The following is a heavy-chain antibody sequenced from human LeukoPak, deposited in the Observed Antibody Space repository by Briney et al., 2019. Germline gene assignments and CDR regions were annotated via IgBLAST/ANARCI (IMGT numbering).Heavy chain of an antibody. CDR2: ISGSGGST. CDR3: AKEYSGGWYYFVY. D-gene: IGHD6-19*01. V-gene: IGHV3-23*01. CDR1: GFTFSSYA. J-gene: IGHJ4*02. Sequence: PGGSLRLSCAASGFTFSSYAMSWGRQAPGKGLEWVSTISGSGGSTYYADSVKGRFTISRDNAKNTLSLQMNSLRAEDTAIYYCAKEYSGGWYYFVYWGQGTLVTASS.